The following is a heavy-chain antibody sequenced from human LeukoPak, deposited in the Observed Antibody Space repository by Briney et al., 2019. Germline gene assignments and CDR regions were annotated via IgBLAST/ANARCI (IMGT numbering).Heavy chain of an antibody. CDR2: ISASGGST. Sequence: GGSLRLSCAASGFTFSYTAMSWVRQAPGKGLEWVSSISASGGSTYYADSVKGRFTISRDNSKNTLYLQMNSLRAEDTAVYYCAKSCGGGCYYYGMDVWGQGTTVTVSS. J-gene: IGHJ6*02. D-gene: IGHD2-15*01. V-gene: IGHV3-23*01. CDR3: AKSCGGGCYYYGMDV. CDR1: GFTFSYTA.